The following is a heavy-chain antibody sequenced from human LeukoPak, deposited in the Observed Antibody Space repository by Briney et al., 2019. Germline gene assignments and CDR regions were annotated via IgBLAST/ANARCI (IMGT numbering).Heavy chain of an antibody. CDR3: ASSLYYDILTGSLT. D-gene: IGHD3-9*01. CDR2: IIPIFGTA. CDR1: GGTFSSYA. Sequence: SVKVSCKASGGTFSSYAISWVRQAPGQGLEWIGRIIPIFGTANYAQKFQGRATITTDESTSTAYMELSSLRSEDTAVYYCASSLYYDILTGSLTWGQGTLVTVSS. V-gene: IGHV1-69*05. J-gene: IGHJ5*02.